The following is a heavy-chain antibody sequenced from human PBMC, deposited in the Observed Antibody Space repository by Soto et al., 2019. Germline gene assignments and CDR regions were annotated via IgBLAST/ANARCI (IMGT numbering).Heavy chain of an antibody. V-gene: IGHV1-46*03. CDR3: ARRYCSGGSCYHIDY. CDR1: GYTFTSYY. D-gene: IGHD2-15*01. CDR2: INPSGGST. Sequence: GASVKVSCKASGYTFTSYYMHWVRQAPGQGLEWMGIINPSGGSTSYAQKFQGRVTMTRDTSTSTVYVELSSLRSEDTAVYYCARRYCSGGSCYHIDYWGQETLVTVSS. J-gene: IGHJ4*02.